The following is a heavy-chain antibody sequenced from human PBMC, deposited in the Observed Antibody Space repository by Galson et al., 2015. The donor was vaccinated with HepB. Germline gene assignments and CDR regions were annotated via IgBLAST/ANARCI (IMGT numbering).Heavy chain of an antibody. CDR3: VRLQDDSEGFYLYFDL. CDR2: VNPRSGAT. CDR1: GYTFTGNY. Sequence: SVKVSCKASGYTFTGNYIHWVRQAPGQGLEWMGWVNPRSGATNYAQKFQGRVTMTRDTSINTAYMELSSLRSDDTAVYYCVRLQDDSEGFYLYFDLWGRGTLGTVSS. J-gene: IGHJ2*01. D-gene: IGHD5-24*01. V-gene: IGHV1-2*02.